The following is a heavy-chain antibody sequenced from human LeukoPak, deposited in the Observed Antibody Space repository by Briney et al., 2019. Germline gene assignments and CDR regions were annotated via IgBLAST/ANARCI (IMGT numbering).Heavy chain of an antibody. Sequence: PSETLSLTCTVSGGSISSGSYYWSWIRQPAGKGLEWIGRIYTSGSTNYNPSLKSRVTMSVDTSKNQFSLKLSSVTAADTAVYYCARSEYDILTGFDYWGQGTLVTVSS. CDR2: IYTSGST. J-gene: IGHJ4*02. CDR3: ARSEYDILTGFDY. D-gene: IGHD3-9*01. CDR1: GGSISSGSYY. V-gene: IGHV4-61*02.